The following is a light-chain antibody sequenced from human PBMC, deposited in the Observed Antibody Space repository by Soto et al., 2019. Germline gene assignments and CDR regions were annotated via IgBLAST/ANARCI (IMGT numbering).Light chain of an antibody. CDR2: EDN. V-gene: IGLV6-57*02. Sequence: NFMLTQPHSVSESPGKTVTISCTGSSGSVATNYVQWYQQRPGSAPTTVIYEDNQRPPGVPDRFSGSIDRSSNSASLTISGLKTEDEADYYCQSYDASNHVVFGGGTQLTVL. J-gene: IGLJ2*01. CDR3: QSYDASNHVV. CDR1: SGSVATNY.